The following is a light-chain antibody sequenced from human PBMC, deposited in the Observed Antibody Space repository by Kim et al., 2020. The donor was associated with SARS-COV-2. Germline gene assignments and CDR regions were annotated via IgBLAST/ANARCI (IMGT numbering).Light chain of an antibody. CDR1: SSDVRGYDL. J-gene: IGLJ3*02. Sequence: QTIASACTGTSSDVRGYDLVSWYQQHPGNAPKLMIYEDNELPSGASTRFSGSKSGNTASLVISGLQTEDEADYYCCSYAGRGTWVFGGGTQLTVL. CDR2: EDN. CDR3: CSYAGRGTWV. V-gene: IGLV2-23*01.